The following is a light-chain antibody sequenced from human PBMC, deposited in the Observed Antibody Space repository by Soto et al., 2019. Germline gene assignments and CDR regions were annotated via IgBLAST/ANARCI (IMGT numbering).Light chain of an antibody. J-gene: IGLJ2*01. CDR1: SSNIGSNS. CDR3: AAWDDSLNGVV. Sequence: QSVLTQPPSASGTPGQRVTISCSGSSSNIGSNSVNWYQQLPGTAPKLLMYSSNQRPSGVPARFSGSKSGTSASLAISGLQSEDDADYYCAAWDDSLNGVVFGGGTKLTVL. CDR2: SSN. V-gene: IGLV1-44*01.